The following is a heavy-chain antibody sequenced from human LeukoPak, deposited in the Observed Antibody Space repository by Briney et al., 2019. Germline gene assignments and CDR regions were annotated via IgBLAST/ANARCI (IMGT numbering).Heavy chain of an antibody. CDR3: ARDISGVRSKTSDDY. V-gene: IGHV1-69*13. CDR1: GGIFSSYT. D-gene: IGHD3-3*02. CDR2: IIPIFGTA. Sequence: GASVKVSCKASGGIFSSYTISWVRQAPGQGLEWMGGIIPIFGTANYVQKFHGRVTITADESTSTAYMDLSSLRSEDTAVYYCARDISGVRSKTSDDYWGQGTLVTVSS. J-gene: IGHJ4*02.